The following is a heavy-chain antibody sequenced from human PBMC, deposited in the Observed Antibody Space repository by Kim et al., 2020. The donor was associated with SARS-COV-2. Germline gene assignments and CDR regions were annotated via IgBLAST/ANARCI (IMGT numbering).Heavy chain of an antibody. V-gene: IGHV5-10-1*01. CDR3: ARLETDYYDSSGPQHLGY. J-gene: IGHJ4*02. D-gene: IGHD3-22*01. Sequence: GESLKISCKGSGYSFTSYWISWVRQMPGKGLEWMGRIDPSDSYTNYSPSFQGHVTISADKSISTAYLQWSSLKASDTAMYYCARLETDYYDSSGPQHLGYWGQGTLVTVSS. CDR1: GYSFTSYW. CDR2: IDPSDSYT.